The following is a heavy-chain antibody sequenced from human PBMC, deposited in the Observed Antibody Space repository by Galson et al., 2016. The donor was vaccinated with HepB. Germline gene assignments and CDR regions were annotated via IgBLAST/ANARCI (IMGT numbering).Heavy chain of an antibody. V-gene: IGHV3-23*01. CDR2: ISASGVGT. J-gene: IGHJ4*02. CDR3: AKRRGAGGTFEF. CDR1: GFTFSSYA. D-gene: IGHD6-13*01. Sequence: SLRLSCAASGFTFSSYAMGWVRQAPGKGLEWVAAISASGVGTNYADSVTGRFTISRDNSQTIIYLQMNSLRAEDTAIFYCAKRRGAGGTFEFWGPGTQVTVSS.